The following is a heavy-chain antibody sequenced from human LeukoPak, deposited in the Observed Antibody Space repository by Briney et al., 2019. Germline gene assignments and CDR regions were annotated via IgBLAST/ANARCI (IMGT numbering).Heavy chain of an antibody. Sequence: GGSLRLSCAASGFTFSNYWMTWVRQAPGKGLELVANIKQDGSEKYYVDSVKGRFTISRDNAKNSLYLQMNSLRAEDTTVYYCARNQRRLDYWGQGTLVTVSS. CDR2: IKQDGSEK. J-gene: IGHJ4*02. CDR1: GFTFSNYW. CDR3: ARNQRRLDY. D-gene: IGHD1-14*01. V-gene: IGHV3-7*01.